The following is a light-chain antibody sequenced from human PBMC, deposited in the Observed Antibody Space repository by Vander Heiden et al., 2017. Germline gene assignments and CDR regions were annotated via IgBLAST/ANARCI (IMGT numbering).Light chain of an antibody. Sequence: VLTQSPATVSFSPGDRATLTRRTSQGVNNQLAWYQQKPGKAPKLLIYDTSNRATGIPARFTGSGSGTDFTLTITSLEPEDFAVYFCQQRYSWPPTFGQGTKVEIK. CDR1: QGVNNQ. CDR2: DTS. CDR3: QQRYSWPPT. V-gene: IGKV3-11*01. J-gene: IGKJ1*01.